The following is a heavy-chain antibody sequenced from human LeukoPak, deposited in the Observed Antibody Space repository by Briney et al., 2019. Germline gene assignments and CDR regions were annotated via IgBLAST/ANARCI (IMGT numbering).Heavy chain of an antibody. D-gene: IGHD3-22*01. CDR2: IYSSGST. Sequence: SETLSLTCRVSGASINSGSNYWGWIRQPPGKTLEWIGSIYSSGSTYYNPSLKSRVIIIIDTPKNHFSLTLSSVTAADTAVYYCARGADSADWFDPWGQGTLVTVSS. CDR1: GASINSGSNY. V-gene: IGHV4-39*07. CDR3: ARGADSADWFDP. J-gene: IGHJ5*02.